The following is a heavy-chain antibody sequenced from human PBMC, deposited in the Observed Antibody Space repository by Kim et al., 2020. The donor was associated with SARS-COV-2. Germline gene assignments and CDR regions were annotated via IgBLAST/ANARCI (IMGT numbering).Heavy chain of an antibody. V-gene: IGHV4-34*01. J-gene: IGHJ5*02. CDR2: INHSGST. D-gene: IGHD4-17*01. Sequence: SETLSLTCAVYGGSFSGYYWSWIRQPPGKGLEWIGEINHSGSTNYNPSLKSRVTISVDTSKNQFSLKLSSVTAADTAVYYCARRSYGDYEVPNWFDPWGQGTLVTVSS. CDR1: GGSFSGYY. CDR3: ARRSYGDYEVPNWFDP.